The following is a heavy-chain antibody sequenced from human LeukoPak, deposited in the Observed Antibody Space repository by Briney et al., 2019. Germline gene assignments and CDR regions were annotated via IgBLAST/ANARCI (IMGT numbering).Heavy chain of an antibody. CDR1: GGSISSGGYS. D-gene: IGHD3-9*01. Sequence: SETLSLTCAVSGGSISSGGYSWSWIRQPPGKGQEWIGYIYHSGSTYYNPSLKSRVTISVDRSKNQFSLKLSSVTAADTAVYYCARAPYLTGNNWFDPWGQGTLVTVSS. CDR3: ARAPYLTGNNWFDP. J-gene: IGHJ5*02. V-gene: IGHV4-30-2*01. CDR2: IYHSGST.